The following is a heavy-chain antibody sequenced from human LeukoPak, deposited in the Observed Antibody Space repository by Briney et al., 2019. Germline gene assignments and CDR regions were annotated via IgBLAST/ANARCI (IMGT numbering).Heavy chain of an antibody. CDR2: ISSSSSYI. D-gene: IGHD4-23*01. V-gene: IGHV3-21*01. J-gene: IGHJ4*02. Sequence: GGSLRLSCAASGFTFSSYSMNWVRQAPGKGLEWFSSISSSSSYIYYADSVKGRFTISRDNAKNSLYLQMNSLRAEDTAVYYCARGGGNILFDYWGQGTLVTVSS. CDR3: ARGGGNILFDY. CDR1: GFTFSSYS.